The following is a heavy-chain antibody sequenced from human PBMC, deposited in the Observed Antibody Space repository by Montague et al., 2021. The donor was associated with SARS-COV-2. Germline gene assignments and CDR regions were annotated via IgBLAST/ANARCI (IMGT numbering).Heavy chain of an antibody. J-gene: IGHJ3*02. V-gene: IGHV2-5*02. Sequence: PALVKPTQTLTLTCTFSGFSLSTSGVGVGWIRQPPGKALEWLALIYWDDDKRYSPSLKSRLTITKDTSKNQVVLTMTNMGPVDTATYYCAHRRGLLLSDAFDIWGQGTMVPVSS. D-gene: IGHD1-26*01. CDR1: GFSLSTSGVG. CDR2: IYWDDDK. CDR3: AHRRGLLLSDAFDI.